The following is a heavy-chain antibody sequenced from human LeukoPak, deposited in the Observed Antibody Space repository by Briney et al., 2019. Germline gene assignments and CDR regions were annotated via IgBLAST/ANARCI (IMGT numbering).Heavy chain of an antibody. D-gene: IGHD3-22*01. CDR3: ARAGYYDSSGYYPVGY. Sequence: GGSLRLSCAASGFTFSSYSMNWVRQAPGKGLEWVSYISSSSTIYYADSVKGRFTISRDNAKNSLYLQMNSLRDEDTAVYYCARAGYYDSSGYYPVGYWGQGTLVTVSS. J-gene: IGHJ4*02. CDR1: GFTFSSYS. V-gene: IGHV3-48*02. CDR2: ISSSSTI.